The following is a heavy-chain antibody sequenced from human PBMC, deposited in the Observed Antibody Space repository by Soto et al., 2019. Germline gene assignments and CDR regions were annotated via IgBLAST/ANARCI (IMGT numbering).Heavy chain of an antibody. J-gene: IGHJ6*02. V-gene: IGHV3-30-3*01. CDR2: ISYDGSNK. CDR1: GFTFSSYA. Sequence: GGSLRLSCAASGFTFSSYAMHWVRQAPGKGLEWVAVISYDGSNKYYADSVKGRFTISRDNSKNKQYLQMKNLRAEDTAVYYCARDDEYYYDSSGYPRAYYYYGMDVWGQGTTVTVSS. CDR3: ARDDEYYYDSSGYPRAYYYYGMDV. D-gene: IGHD3-22*01.